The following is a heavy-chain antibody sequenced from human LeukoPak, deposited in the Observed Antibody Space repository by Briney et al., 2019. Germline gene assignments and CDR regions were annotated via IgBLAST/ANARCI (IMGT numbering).Heavy chain of an antibody. J-gene: IGHJ4*02. D-gene: IGHD2-15*01. CDR2: IKQDGSER. V-gene: IGHV3-7*01. CDR3: ARLNSGTFSWDY. CDR1: GFTFSSYW. Sequence: GGSLRLSCAVSGFTFSSYWMTWVRQGPGKGLEWVAKIKQDGSERYYVDSVKGRFTISRDNAKNSLFLQMNSLRAEDTAVYYCARLNSGTFSWDYWGQGTLLTVSS.